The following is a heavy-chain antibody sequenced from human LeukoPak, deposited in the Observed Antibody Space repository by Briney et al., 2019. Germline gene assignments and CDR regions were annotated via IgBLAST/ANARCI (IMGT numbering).Heavy chain of an antibody. D-gene: IGHD6-13*01. CDR1: GFTFSSYG. J-gene: IGHJ4*02. CDR2: ISYDGSNK. Sequence: PGRSLRLSCAASGFTFSSYGMHWVRQAPGKGLEWVAVISYDGSNKYYADSVKGRFTISRDNSKNTLYLQMNSLRAEDTAVYYCAKVNKAAAYDYWGQGTLVTVSS. V-gene: IGHV3-30*18. CDR3: AKVNKAAAYDY.